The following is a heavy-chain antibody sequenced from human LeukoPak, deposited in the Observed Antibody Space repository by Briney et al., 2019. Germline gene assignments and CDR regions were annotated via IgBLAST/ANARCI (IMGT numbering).Heavy chain of an antibody. Sequence: ASVKVPCKASGYTFTSYYMHWVRQAPGQGLEGMGIINPSGGSTSYAQKFHGTVTMTRDTSTSTVYMELSSLRSEDTAVYYCARACEYCGAPKGLYYYYAMDVWGQGTTVTVSS. CDR2: INPSGGST. V-gene: IGHV1-46*01. CDR1: GYTFTSYY. CDR3: ARACEYCGAPKGLYYYYAMDV. D-gene: IGHD2-21*01. J-gene: IGHJ6*02.